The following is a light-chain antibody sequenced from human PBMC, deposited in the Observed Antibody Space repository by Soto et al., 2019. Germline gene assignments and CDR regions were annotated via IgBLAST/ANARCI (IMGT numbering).Light chain of an antibody. CDR3: QQRSNWPWT. CDR2: DTS. V-gene: IGKV3-11*01. CDR1: QSVSSY. J-gene: IGKJ4*01. Sequence: EIGLTQSQATLSLSPGERATRACRASQSVSSYLAWYQQKPGQAPRLLIYDTSNRATGIPARFSGSGSGTDFTLTISSLEPEDFAVYYCQQRSNWPWTFGGGTKVEIK.